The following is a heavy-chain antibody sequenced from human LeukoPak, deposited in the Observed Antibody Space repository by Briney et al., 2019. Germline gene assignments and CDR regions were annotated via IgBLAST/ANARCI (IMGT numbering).Heavy chain of an antibody. CDR1: GYTFTSYD. J-gene: IGHJ4*02. V-gene: IGHV1-8*01. CDR3: ARVGGDILTAPLGY. D-gene: IGHD3-9*01. Sequence: ASVKVSCKASGYTFTSYDINWVRQATGQGLEWMGWMNPNSGNTGYAQKFQGRVTMTRNTSISTAYMELSSLRSEDTAVYYCARVGGDILTAPLGYWGQGTLVTVSS. CDR2: MNPNSGNT.